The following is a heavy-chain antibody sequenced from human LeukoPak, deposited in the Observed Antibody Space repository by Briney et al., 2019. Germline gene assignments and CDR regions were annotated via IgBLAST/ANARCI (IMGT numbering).Heavy chain of an antibody. CDR1: GGSISSYY. V-gene: IGHV4-59*01. CDR3: ARARLFIAAYSPQYYFDY. CDR2: ISYSGNT. D-gene: IGHD6-13*01. J-gene: IGHJ4*02. Sequence: SETLSLTCTVSGGSISSYYWSWIRQPPGKRLEWIAYISYSGNTDYNPSLKSRVTDYNPSLKSRVTISLDTSKNQLSLKLSSVTAADTAVYYCARARLFIAAYSPQYYFDYWGQGTLVTVSS.